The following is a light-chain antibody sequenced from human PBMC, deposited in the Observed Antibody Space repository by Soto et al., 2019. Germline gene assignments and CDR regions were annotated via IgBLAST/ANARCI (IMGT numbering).Light chain of an antibody. CDR2: EVS. Sequence: QSVLTQPPSASGSPGQSVAISCTGTSSDVGGYSYVSWYQQHPGKAPKLMIYEVSKRPSGVPDRFSGSKSGNTASLTVSGLQAEDEADYYCSSYARNRDVLFGGGTKVT. V-gene: IGLV2-8*01. J-gene: IGLJ2*01. CDR1: SSDVGGYSY. CDR3: SSYARNRDVL.